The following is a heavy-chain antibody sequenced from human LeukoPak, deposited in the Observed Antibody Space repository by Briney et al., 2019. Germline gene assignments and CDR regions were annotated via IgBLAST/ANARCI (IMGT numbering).Heavy chain of an antibody. CDR1: GFTFSSYS. CDR2: VSSSSSTI. J-gene: IGHJ4*02. V-gene: IGHV3-48*01. D-gene: IGHD1-26*01. CDR3: AKHMRQWELLSGDY. Sequence: GGSLRLSCAASGFTFSSYSMNRVRQAPGKGLEWVSYVSSSSSTIYYADSVKGRFTISRDNAKNSLYLQMNSLRAEDTAVYYCAKHMRQWELLSGDYWGQGTLVTVSS.